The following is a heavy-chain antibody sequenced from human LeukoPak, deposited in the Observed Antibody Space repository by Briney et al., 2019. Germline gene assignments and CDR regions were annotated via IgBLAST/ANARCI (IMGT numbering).Heavy chain of an antibody. Sequence: SGTLSLTCGVSGGSISNTNWWTWVRQPPGKGLEWIGEVDLLGRTNYNPSLKSRVAISVDTSKNQFSLKLSSVTAADTAVYYCARHVGNYGSGSYLTYFDYWGQGTLVTVSS. D-gene: IGHD3-10*01. V-gene: IGHV4-4*02. CDR3: ARHVGNYGSGSYLTYFDY. CDR2: VDLLGRT. J-gene: IGHJ4*02. CDR1: GGSISNTNW.